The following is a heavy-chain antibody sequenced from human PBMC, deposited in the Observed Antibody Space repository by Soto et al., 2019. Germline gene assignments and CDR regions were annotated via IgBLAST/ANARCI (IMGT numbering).Heavy chain of an antibody. CDR2: IYYNGPA. CDR1: GGSISSGGYY. D-gene: IGHD1-20*01. Sequence: QVQLQESGPGLVKPSQTLSLTCTVSGGSISSGGYYWTWTRQHPGKGLEWIGYIYYNGPAYYNPSLKSRITISVDTSKNQFSLKLSSVAAADTAVYYCARGYHYLGQGTLVTVSS. CDR3: ARGYHY. J-gene: IGHJ4*02. V-gene: IGHV4-31*03.